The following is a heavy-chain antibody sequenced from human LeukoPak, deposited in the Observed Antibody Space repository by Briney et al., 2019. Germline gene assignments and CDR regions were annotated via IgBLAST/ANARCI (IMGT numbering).Heavy chain of an antibody. CDR2: ISGSGGST. CDR3: PKEGNTRIAEAGFNY. D-gene: IGHD6-13*01. Sequence: GGSLRLSCAASGFTFSSYAMSWVRQAPGKGLEWVSAISGSGGSTYYADSVKGRFTISRDNSTNTLYLQMNSLGVEDTTVYYYPKEGNTRIAEAGFNYWAQGTLVTVSS. V-gene: IGHV3-23*01. J-gene: IGHJ4*02. CDR1: GFTFSSYA.